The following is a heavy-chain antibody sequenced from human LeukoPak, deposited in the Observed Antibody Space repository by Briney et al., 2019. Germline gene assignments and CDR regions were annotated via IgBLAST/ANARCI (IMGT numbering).Heavy chain of an antibody. Sequence: PSETLSLTCTVSGGSITSSSYYWGWIRQPPGKGLEWVSVIYSGGSTYYADSVKGRFTISRDNSKNTLYLQMNSLTAEDTAVYYCARVGVVPAAIPDGFDIWGQGTMVTVSS. CDR2: IYSGGST. CDR3: ARVGVVPAAIPDGFDI. J-gene: IGHJ3*02. D-gene: IGHD2-2*01. CDR1: GGSITSSSYY. V-gene: IGHV3-53*01.